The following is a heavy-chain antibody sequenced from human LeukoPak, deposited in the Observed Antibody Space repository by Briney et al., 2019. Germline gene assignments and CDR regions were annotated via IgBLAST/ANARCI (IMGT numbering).Heavy chain of an antibody. CDR3: ARAWRPGIAAAGRNSHSDY. CDR2: MNPNSGNT. Sequence: ASVKVSCKASGYTFTSYDINWVRQATGQGLEWMGWMNPNSGNTGYAQKFQGRVTMTRNTSISTAYMELSSLRSEDTAVYYCARAWRPGIAAAGRNSHSDYWGQGTLVTVSS. D-gene: IGHD6-13*01. CDR1: GYTFTSYD. V-gene: IGHV1-8*01. J-gene: IGHJ4*02.